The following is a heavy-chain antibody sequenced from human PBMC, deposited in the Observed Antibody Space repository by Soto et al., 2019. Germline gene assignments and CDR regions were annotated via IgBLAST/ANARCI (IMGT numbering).Heavy chain of an antibody. Sequence: QVHLQESGPGLVKPSETLSLTCTVSGGSISSDYWTWVRQPPGKGLAWIGYRYYSGTAKYNSSLKSRVTISVDTSKNQFYLKLSSVTVADTAVYYCARLSVADWFDPWGQGIQVTVSS. J-gene: IGHJ5*02. D-gene: IGHD2-15*01. CDR2: RYYSGTA. CDR1: GGSISSDY. V-gene: IGHV4-59*01. CDR3: ARLSVADWFDP.